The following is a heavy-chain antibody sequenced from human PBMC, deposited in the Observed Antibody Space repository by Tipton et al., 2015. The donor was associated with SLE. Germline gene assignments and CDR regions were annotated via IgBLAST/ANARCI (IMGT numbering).Heavy chain of an antibody. J-gene: IGHJ4*02. CDR2: ISSSSSYI. D-gene: IGHD6-13*01. Sequence: GSLRLSCAASGFTFSSYSMNWVRQAPGKGLEWVSSISSSSSYIYYADSVKGRFTISRDNAKNSLYLQMDSLRAEDTALYYCAKDMRSSSVATPSYFDYWGQGTLVTVSS. CDR1: GFTFSSYS. CDR3: AKDMRSSSVATPSYFDY. V-gene: IGHV3-21*04.